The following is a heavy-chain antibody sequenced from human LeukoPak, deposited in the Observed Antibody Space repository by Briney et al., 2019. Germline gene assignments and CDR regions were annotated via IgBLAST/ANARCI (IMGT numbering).Heavy chain of an antibody. CDR1: GFAVSNNY. J-gene: IGHJ4*02. CDR3: ARSLETRHFDY. CDR2: VYRDGTA. Sequence: AGGSLRLSCAASGFAVSNNYMTWVRQAPGKGLEWVSFVYRDGTASYADSVRGRFSISRDNSKNALFLQMNHLRAEDTAVYFCARSLETRHFDYWGQGTLVTVSS. V-gene: IGHV3-66*01.